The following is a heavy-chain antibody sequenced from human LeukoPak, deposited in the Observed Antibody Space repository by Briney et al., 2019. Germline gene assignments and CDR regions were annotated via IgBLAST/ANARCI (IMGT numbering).Heavy chain of an antibody. J-gene: IGHJ4*02. V-gene: IGHV4-39*01. D-gene: IGHD4-17*01. CDR2: VYYSGNT. Sequence: PSETLSLTCTVSGGSISSYYWDWIRQPPGKGLEWIGTVYYSGNTNHNPSLKSRVTMSVDTSKNQFSLKLSSVTAADTAVYYCARGGNYGDYDGYFDYWGQGTLVTVSS. CDR3: ARGGNYGDYDGYFDY. CDR1: GGSISSYY.